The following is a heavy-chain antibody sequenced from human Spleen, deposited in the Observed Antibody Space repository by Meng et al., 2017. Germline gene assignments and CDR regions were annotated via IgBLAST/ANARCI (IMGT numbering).Heavy chain of an antibody. CDR1: GFTFSTYV. CDR3: TIYTSGHT. V-gene: IGHV3-23*01. J-gene: IGHJ3*02. D-gene: IGHD6-19*01. Sequence: GAFLKISCAAAGFTFSTYVMRWVRQAPGKGLGWVSTISCTGDSTYYSDSVEGRFTIPRDDSKNTAYLQMNNLKTEDTAVYYCTIYTSGHTWGQGTMVTVSS. CDR2: ISCTGDST.